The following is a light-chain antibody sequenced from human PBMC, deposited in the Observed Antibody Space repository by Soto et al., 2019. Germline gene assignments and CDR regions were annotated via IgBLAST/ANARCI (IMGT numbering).Light chain of an antibody. J-gene: IGKJ1*01. Sequence: DIQMTQSPSSLSASVGDRLTITCLASQDIGKSLAWYQQRPGKVPKPLIYAASTFHSGVPSRFSGGGSGTHFTLTISNLQPEDVATYYCQMYVTAPETFGQGTKVEIK. V-gene: IGKV1-27*01. CDR3: QMYVTAPET. CDR2: AAS. CDR1: QDIGKS.